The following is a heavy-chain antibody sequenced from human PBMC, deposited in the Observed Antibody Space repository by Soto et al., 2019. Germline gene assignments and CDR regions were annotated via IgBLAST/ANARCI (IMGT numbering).Heavy chain of an antibody. J-gene: IGHJ6*02. D-gene: IGHD5-12*01. CDR2: ISYDGSNK. Sequence: PGGSLRLSCAASGFTFSSYAMHWVRQAPGKGLEWVAVISYDGSNKYYADSVKGRFTISRDNSKNTLYLQMNSLRAEDTAVYYCAKDQGPVATFRYYYYGMDVWGQGTTVTVSS. V-gene: IGHV3-30-3*01. CDR3: AKDQGPVATFRYYYYGMDV. CDR1: GFTFSSYA.